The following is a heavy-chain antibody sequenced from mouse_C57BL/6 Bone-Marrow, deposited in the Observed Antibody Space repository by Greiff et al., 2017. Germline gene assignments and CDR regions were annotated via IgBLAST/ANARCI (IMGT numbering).Heavy chain of an antibody. D-gene: IGHD1-1*01. Sequence: EVQLQQSGPVLVKPGASVKMSCKASGYTFTDYYMNWVKQSHGKSLEWIGVINPYNGGTSYNQKFKGKATLTVDKSSSTAYMELNSLTSEDSVVYYCARGDDYGSSAYWRFDVWGTGTTVTVSS. J-gene: IGHJ1*03. CDR2: INPYNGGT. V-gene: IGHV1-19*01. CDR1: GYTFTDYY. CDR3: ARGDDYGSSAYWRFDV.